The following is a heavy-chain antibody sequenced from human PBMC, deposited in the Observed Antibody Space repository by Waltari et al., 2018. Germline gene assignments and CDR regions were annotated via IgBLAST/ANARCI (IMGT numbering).Heavy chain of an antibody. CDR1: GGTFSSYE. V-gene: IGHV1-69*14. Sequence: QVHLVQSGAEVKKPGSSVRVSCKASGGTFSSYEFNWVRQAPGQGLEWMGGINPIFGTPNYAQKFQGRVTNTADTSTTTAYMELSSLRFEDMAVYYCARDPKGTTVIYDAFDLWGQGTMVSVSS. D-gene: IGHD4-17*01. J-gene: IGHJ3*01. CDR3: ARDPKGTTVIYDAFDL. CDR2: INPIFGTP.